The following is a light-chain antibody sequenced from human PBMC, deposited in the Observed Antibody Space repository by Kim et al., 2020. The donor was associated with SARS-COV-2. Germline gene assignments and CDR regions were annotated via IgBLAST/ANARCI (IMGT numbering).Light chain of an antibody. CDR1: SSDVVAYNY. CDR3: SSYAPSTRHWL. V-gene: IGLV2-8*01. Sequence: QSVTTSCTGTSSDVVAYNYFSWYQQHPGKAPNLLFFEVTKRPSGVPVRFSGSKSANTASLTVSGLQAEDEADYYCSSYAPSTRHWLFGGGTQLTVL. J-gene: IGLJ3*02. CDR2: EVT.